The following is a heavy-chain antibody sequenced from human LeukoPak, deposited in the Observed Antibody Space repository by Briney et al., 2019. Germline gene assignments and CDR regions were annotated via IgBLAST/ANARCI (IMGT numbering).Heavy chain of an antibody. J-gene: IGHJ5*02. D-gene: IGHD6-13*01. CDR2: ISSSSTYI. Sequence: PGGSLRLSCAASGFTFSSYSMNWVRQAPGKWLEWVSSISSSSTYIYYADSVKGRFTISRDNAKNSLYPQMNSLRAEDTAVYYCARDPAAENNWFDPWGQGTLVTVSS. CDR3: ARDPAAENNWFDP. V-gene: IGHV3-21*01. CDR1: GFTFSSYS.